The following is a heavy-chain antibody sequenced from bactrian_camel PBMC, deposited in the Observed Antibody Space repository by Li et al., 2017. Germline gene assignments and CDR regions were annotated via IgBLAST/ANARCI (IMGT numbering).Heavy chain of an antibody. D-gene: IGHD6*01. CDR1: GFTFSNHL. J-gene: IGHJ4*01. Sequence: HVQLVESGGGLVQPGGSLRLSCAASGFTFSNHLMLWARQAPGKGLEWVSSISSGFGTPYYTDSVKGRFTISRDNAQNTVYLQMNSLKPEDTAVYYCAAVGRVDGVWYAWTIWGQGTQVTVS. CDR3: AAVGRVDGVWYAWTI. V-gene: IGHV3S1*01. CDR2: ISSGFGTP.